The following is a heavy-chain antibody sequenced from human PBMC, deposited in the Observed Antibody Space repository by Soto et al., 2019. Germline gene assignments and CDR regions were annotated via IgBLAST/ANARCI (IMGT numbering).Heavy chain of an antibody. J-gene: IGHJ4*01. V-gene: IGHV1-18*04. CDR2: ISPHSGNT. CDR3: ERGRGVQITVKGDFDF. Sequence: QVQLIQSGTEVKKPGASVKVSCKASGYTFTTFGISWVRQAPGQGLEWMGWISPHSGNTNYAQKFQGRLTMTTDTSTSTADMELRSLRSDDTAMYFCERGRGVQITVKGDFDFWGHGPLVIVSS. D-gene: IGHD1-20*01. CDR1: GYTFTTFG.